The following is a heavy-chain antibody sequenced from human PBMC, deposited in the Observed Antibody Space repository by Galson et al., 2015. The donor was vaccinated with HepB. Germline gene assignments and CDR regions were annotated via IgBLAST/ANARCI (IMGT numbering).Heavy chain of an antibody. J-gene: IGHJ6*02. CDR2: INPDGSEK. Sequence: SLRLSCAASGFNFNNYWMSWFRQAPGKGLEWVANINPDGSEKSYVASLRGRFTVSRDNDKNALYLQMDSLRAEDTAVYYCARRISLVRGIITKPDYYYGMDVWGQGTTVTVAS. D-gene: IGHD3-10*01. CDR3: ARRISLVRGIITKPDYYYGMDV. V-gene: IGHV3-7*03. CDR1: GFNFNNYW.